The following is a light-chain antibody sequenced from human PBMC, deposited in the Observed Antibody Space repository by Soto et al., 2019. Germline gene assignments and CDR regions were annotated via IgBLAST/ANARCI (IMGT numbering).Light chain of an antibody. CDR1: QDIGYY. CDR2: NAF. J-gene: IGKJ3*01. V-gene: IGKV1-33*01. Sequence: DIQMTQSPSSLSASVGDRVTITCQASQDIGYYLNWYQHKPGKAPKLLIYNAFNFETWVPSRFSAGGSGTHFSFTINGLQPDDGATYYWQYDRHLPLFGHGTNGD. CDR3: QYDRHLPL.